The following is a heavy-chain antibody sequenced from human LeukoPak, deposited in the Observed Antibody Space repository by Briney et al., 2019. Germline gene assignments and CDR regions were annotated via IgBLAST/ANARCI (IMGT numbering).Heavy chain of an antibody. D-gene: IGHD1-26*01. CDR2: IWYDGSNK. CDR1: GFTFSSYG. V-gene: IGHV3-33*08. J-gene: IGHJ4*02. CDR3: ARERRIVGATYYFDY. Sequence: GRSLRLSCAASGFTFSSYGMHWVRQAPGKGLEWVAVIWYDGSNKYYADSVKGRFTISRDNSKNTLYLQMNSLRAEDTAVYYCARERRIVGATYYFDYWGQGTLVTVSS.